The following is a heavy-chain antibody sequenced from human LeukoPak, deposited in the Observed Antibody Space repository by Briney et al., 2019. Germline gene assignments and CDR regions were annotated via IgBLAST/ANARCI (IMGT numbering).Heavy chain of an antibody. CDR1: GGSISSGDYY. D-gene: IGHD3-10*01. CDR2: IYYSGST. Sequence: SETLSLTCTVSGGSISSGDYYWSWIRQPPGKGLEWIGYIYYSGSTYYNPSLKSRLTISVDTSKNQFSLKLSSVTAADTAVYYCAGEVWGVSFFDYWGQGTLVTVSS. J-gene: IGHJ4*02. CDR3: AGEVWGVSFFDY. V-gene: IGHV4-30-4*01.